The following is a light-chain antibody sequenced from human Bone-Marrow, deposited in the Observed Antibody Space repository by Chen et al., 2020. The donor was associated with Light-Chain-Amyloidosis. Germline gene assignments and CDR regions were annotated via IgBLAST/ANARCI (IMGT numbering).Light chain of an antibody. CDR3: AVWDDSLNGWV. J-gene: IGLJ3*02. V-gene: IGLV1-44*01. Sequence: QSVLTQPPSASATPGQGGNLSCSGSNSNIGSNVVNWYQQFPGAAPKLLIYSNHKRPSGVPDRFSGSKSGTSASLAIIGLQSADEADYHCAVWDDSLNGWVFGGGTKVTVL. CDR1: NSNIGSNV. CDR2: SNH.